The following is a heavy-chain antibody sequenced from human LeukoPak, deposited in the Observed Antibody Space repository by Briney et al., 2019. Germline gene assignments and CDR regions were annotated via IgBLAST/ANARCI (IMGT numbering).Heavy chain of an antibody. D-gene: IGHD3-16*02. J-gene: IGHJ3*01. CDR1: GLTFSGSS. Sequence: GGSLRLSCAASGLTFSGSSMSWVRQAPGEGLDWVSIISYSGANSYYTDSVRGRFTISRDNSKDTLFLQMNSLRAEDTAIYYCARDMQLSTWGLGTMVTVSS. CDR2: ISYSGANS. V-gene: IGHV3-23*01. CDR3: ARDMQLST.